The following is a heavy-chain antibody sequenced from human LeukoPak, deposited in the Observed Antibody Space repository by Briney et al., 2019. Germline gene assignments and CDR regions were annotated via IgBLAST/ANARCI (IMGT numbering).Heavy chain of an antibody. Sequence: ASVKVSCKASGYTFTSYGISWVRQAPGQGLEWMGWISAYNGNTNYAQKLQGRVTMTTDTSTSTAYMELRSLRSEDTAVYYCARDRISGFYYGYPYYFDSWGQGTLVTVSS. V-gene: IGHV1-18*01. CDR2: ISAYNGNT. CDR3: ARDRISGFYYGYPYYFDS. CDR1: GYTFTSYG. D-gene: IGHD3-10*01. J-gene: IGHJ4*02.